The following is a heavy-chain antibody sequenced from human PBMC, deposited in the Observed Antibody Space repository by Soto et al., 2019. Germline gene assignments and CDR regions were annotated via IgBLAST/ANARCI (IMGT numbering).Heavy chain of an antibody. Sequence: PGGSLRLSCAASRFIFSTYAMNWVRQAPGKGLEWVSGISESGDSTYYADSVKGRFTIFRDNSKNTLYLEMNSLRAEDTAIYYCAKDPRSWAHYEPKDYWGQGTLVTVSS. CDR3: AKDPRSWAHYEPKDY. CDR1: RFIFSTYA. D-gene: IGHD3-22*01. CDR2: ISESGDST. V-gene: IGHV3-23*01. J-gene: IGHJ4*02.